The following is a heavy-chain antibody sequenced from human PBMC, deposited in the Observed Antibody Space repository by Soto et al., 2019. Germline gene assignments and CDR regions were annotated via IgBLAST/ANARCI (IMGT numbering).Heavy chain of an antibody. Sequence: QITLKESGPTLVKPTQTLTLTCTFSGFSLSTSGVGVGWIRQPPGKALEWLALIYWDDDTRYSPSLKSRLTITKDTSKNQVVLTMTNMDPVDTATYYCAHSREDTAMVYFDYWGQGTLVTVSS. CDR2: IYWDDDT. V-gene: IGHV2-5*02. CDR1: GFSLSTSGVG. D-gene: IGHD5-18*01. J-gene: IGHJ4*02. CDR3: AHSREDTAMVYFDY.